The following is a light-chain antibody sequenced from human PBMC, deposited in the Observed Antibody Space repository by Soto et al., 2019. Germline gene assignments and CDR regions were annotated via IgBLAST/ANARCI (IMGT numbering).Light chain of an antibody. CDR2: GAS. CDR1: QSVINSF. V-gene: IGKV3-20*01. CDR3: QQYGSSPIT. Sequence: EIVLTQSPGTLSLSPGERATLSCRASQSVINSFLAWYQQKPGQAPRLLIYGASSRATGIPDRFRGSGSGTDFTLTISRLEPEDFAVYYCQQYGSSPITFGQGTRQEIK. J-gene: IGKJ5*01.